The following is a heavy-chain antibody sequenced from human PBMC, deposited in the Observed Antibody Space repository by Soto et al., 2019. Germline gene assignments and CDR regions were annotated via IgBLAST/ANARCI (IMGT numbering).Heavy chain of an antibody. J-gene: IGHJ6*02. Sequence: SETLSLTCTVSGGSISSGGYYWSWIRQHPGKGLEWIGYIYYSGSTYYNPSLKSRVTISVDTSKNQFSLKLSSVTAADTAVYYCARGRNFWSGSQGGGMDVWGQGTTVTVSS. CDR2: IYYSGST. CDR3: ARGRNFWSGSQGGGMDV. D-gene: IGHD3-3*01. V-gene: IGHV4-31*03. CDR1: GGSISSGGYY.